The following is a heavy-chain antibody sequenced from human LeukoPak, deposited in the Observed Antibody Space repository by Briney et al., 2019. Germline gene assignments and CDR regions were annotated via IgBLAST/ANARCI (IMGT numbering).Heavy chain of an antibody. CDR1: GFTFSSYS. J-gene: IGHJ4*02. CDR3: ARDQPHSYYDYVWGSYRSYYFDY. CDR2: ISSSSSTI. Sequence: LSGGSLRLSCAASGFTFSSYSMNWVRQAPGKGLEWVSYISSSSSTIYYADSVKGRFTISRDNAKNSLYLQMNSLRDEDTAVYYCARDQPHSYYDYVWGSYRSYYFDYWGQGTLVTVSS. D-gene: IGHD3-16*02. V-gene: IGHV3-48*02.